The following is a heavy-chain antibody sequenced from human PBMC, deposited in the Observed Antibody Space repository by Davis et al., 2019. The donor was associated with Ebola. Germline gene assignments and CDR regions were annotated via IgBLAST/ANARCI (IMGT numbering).Heavy chain of an antibody. CDR2: IRRNSGSI. CDR3: AKDFGGPVDS. J-gene: IGHJ4*02. Sequence: SLKISCVASGFTYDDYAMHWVRQVPGKGLEWVAGIRRNSGSIGYADSVKGRFTISRDSAKNTLFLQMNSLRAEDTAIYYCAKDFGGPVDSWGQGTLVIVSS. D-gene: IGHD3-16*01. V-gene: IGHV3-9*01. CDR1: GFTYDDYA.